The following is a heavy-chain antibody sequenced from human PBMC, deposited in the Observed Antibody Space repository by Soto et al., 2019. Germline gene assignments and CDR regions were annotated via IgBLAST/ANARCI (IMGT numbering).Heavy chain of an antibody. Sequence: EVQLVESGGGLVQPGRSLRLSCAASGFTFDDYAMRWVRQAPGKGLEWVSGISWSRGSIGYADSVKGRFTISRDNAKNSLYLQMNSLRAEDTALYYCAKGVAGWYYFDYWGQGTLVTVSS. CDR2: ISWSRGSI. CDR3: AKGVAGWYYFDY. J-gene: IGHJ4*02. V-gene: IGHV3-9*01. CDR1: GFTFDDYA. D-gene: IGHD3-3*01.